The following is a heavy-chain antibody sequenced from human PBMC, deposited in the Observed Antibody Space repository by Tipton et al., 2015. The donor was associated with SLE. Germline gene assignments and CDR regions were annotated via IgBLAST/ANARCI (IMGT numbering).Heavy chain of an antibody. CDR2: MNPKSGNT. CDR3: ARAPIVAPLSVRPFDY. J-gene: IGHJ4*02. CDR1: GYTFTTYE. D-gene: IGHD5-12*01. V-gene: IGHV1-8*01. Sequence: QLVQSGAEVKKPGASVKVSCKTSGYTFTTYEINWVRRAPGQGLEWMGWMNPKSGNTGYAQKFQGRVTMTRDTSISTAYMELSGLQSEDTAVYYCARAPIVAPLSVRPFDYWGQGTLVTVSS.